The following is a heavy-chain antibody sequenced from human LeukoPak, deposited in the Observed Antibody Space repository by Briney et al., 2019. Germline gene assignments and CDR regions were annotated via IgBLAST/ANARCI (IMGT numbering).Heavy chain of an antibody. CDR1: GYTFTGYY. D-gene: IGHD1-26*01. CDR2: INPSGGIT. CDR3: ARGEGATVRIQAEYLQH. Sequence: ASVKVSCKGSGYTFTGYYIHWVRQAPGQGLEWMGIINPSGGITYYAQKFQGRVTMTRDTSTSTVYMELSSLRSEDTAVYYCARGEGATVRIQAEYLQHWGQGTLVTVSS. V-gene: IGHV1-46*01. J-gene: IGHJ1*01.